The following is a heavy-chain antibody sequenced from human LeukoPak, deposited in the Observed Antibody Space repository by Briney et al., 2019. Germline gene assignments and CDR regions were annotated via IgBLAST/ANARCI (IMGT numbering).Heavy chain of an antibody. CDR1: GGSISSYY. CDR3: AILGERFRPFSYDY. D-gene: IGHD2/OR15-2a*01. J-gene: IGHJ4*02. CDR2: IYYSGST. Sequence: SETLSLTCTVSGGSISSYYWSWIRQPPGKGLEWIGYIYYSGSTNYNPSLKSRVTISVDTSKNQFSLKLSSMTAADTGVYYCAILGERFRPFSYDYWGQGTLVTVSS. V-gene: IGHV4-59*08.